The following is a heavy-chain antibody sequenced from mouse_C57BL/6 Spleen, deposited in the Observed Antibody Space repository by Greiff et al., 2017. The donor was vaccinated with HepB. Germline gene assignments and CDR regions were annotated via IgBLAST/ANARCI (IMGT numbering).Heavy chain of an antibody. CDR1: GYAFSSSW. V-gene: IGHV1-82*01. Sequence: QVQLQQSGPELVKPGASVKISCKASGYAFSSSWMNWVKQRPGKGLEWIGRIYPGDGDTNYNGKFKGKATLTADKSSSTAYMQLSSLTSEDSAVYFCARNYGSSFADWYFDVWGTGTTVTVSS. CDR2: IYPGDGDT. CDR3: ARNYGSSFADWYFDV. J-gene: IGHJ1*03. D-gene: IGHD1-1*01.